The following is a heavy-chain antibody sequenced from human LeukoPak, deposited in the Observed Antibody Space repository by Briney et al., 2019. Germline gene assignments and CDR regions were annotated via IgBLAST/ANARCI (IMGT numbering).Heavy chain of an antibody. Sequence: ASVKVSCKASGYTFTGYYMHWVRQAPGQGLEWMGWINPNSGGTNYAQKFQGWVTMTRDTSISTAYMELSRLRSDDTAVYYCARVGYYDFRDGTDVWGQGTTVTVSS. D-gene: IGHD3-3*01. J-gene: IGHJ6*02. CDR1: GYTFTGYY. V-gene: IGHV1-2*04. CDR2: INPNSGGT. CDR3: ARVGYYDFRDGTDV.